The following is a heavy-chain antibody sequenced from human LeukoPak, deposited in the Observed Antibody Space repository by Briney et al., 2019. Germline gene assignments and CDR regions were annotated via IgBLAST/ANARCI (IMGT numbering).Heavy chain of an antibody. D-gene: IGHD3-16*01. CDR3: ARGPGFGSPLDWYFDL. CDR1: GGSISSSSYY. J-gene: IGHJ2*01. V-gene: IGHV4-39*07. Sequence: SETLSLTCTVSGGSISSSSYYWGWIRQPPGKGLEWIGSIYYSGSTYYNPSLKSRVTISVDTSKNQFSLKLSSVTAADTAVYYCARGPGFGSPLDWYFDLWGRGTLVTVSS. CDR2: IYYSGST.